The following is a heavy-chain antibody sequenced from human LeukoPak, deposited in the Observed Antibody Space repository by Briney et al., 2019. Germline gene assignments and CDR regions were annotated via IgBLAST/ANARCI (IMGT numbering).Heavy chain of an antibody. V-gene: IGHV3-9*01. CDR3: AKDSYYGSGTYYYGMDV. CDR1: GFTFSDYW. J-gene: IGHJ6*02. CDR2: ISRNSGSI. Sequence: GGSLRLSCTASGFTFSDYWMTWVRQAPGKGLEWVSGISRNSGSIGYADSVKGRFTISRDNAKNSLYLQMNSLRAEDTALYYCAKDSYYGSGTYYYGMDVWGQGTTVTVSS. D-gene: IGHD3-10*01.